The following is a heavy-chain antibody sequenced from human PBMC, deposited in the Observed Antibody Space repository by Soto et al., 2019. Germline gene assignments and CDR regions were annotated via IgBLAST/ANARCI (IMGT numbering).Heavy chain of an antibody. D-gene: IGHD2-15*01. CDR1: GYTFTSYA. Sequence: QVQLVQSGAEVKKPGASVKVSCKASGYTFTSYAMHWVRQATGQRLEWMGWINAGNGNTKYSQKLQGRVTITRDTSASTAYMELSSLRSEDTAVYYCAREGGYCSGGSCFGELDYWGQGTLVTVSS. CDR2: INAGNGNT. V-gene: IGHV1-3*01. CDR3: AREGGYCSGGSCFGELDY. J-gene: IGHJ4*02.